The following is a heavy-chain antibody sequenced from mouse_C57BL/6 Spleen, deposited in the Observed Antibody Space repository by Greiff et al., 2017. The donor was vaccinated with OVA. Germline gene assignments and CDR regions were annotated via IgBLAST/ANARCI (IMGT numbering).Heavy chain of an antibody. V-gene: IGHV1-85*01. Sequence: QVQLKEPGPELVKPGASVKLSCKASGYTFTSYDINWVKQRPGQGLEWIGWIYPRDGSPKYNEKFKGKATLTVDTSSSTAYMELHSLTSEDSAVYFCARSDIYDVYYRVWGTGTTVTVSS. D-gene: IGHD2-3*01. J-gene: IGHJ1*03. CDR2: IYPRDGSP. CDR3: ARSDIYDVYYRV. CDR1: GYTFTSYD.